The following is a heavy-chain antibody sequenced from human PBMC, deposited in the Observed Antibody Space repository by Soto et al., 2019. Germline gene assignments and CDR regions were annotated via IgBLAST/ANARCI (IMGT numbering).Heavy chain of an antibody. CDR1: GGSFSGYY. Sequence: SETLSLTCAVYGGSFSGYYWSWIRQPPGKGLEWIGEINHSGSTNYNPSLKSRVTISVDTSKNQFSLKLSSVTAADTAVYYCARGRYYDFWSGYYLYHYGTDVWGQGTKVTVSS. CDR2: INHSGST. CDR3: ARGRYYDFWSGYYLYHYGTDV. V-gene: IGHV4-34*01. D-gene: IGHD3-3*01. J-gene: IGHJ6*02.